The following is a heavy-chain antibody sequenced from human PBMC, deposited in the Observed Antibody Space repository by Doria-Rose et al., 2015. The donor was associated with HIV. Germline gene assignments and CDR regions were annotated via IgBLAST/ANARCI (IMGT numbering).Heavy chain of an antibody. V-gene: IGHV2-26*01. CDR2: IFSDDER. CDR1: GVSLSSPGMG. J-gene: IGHJ4*02. D-gene: IGHD6-13*01. CDR3: ARIKSSRWYHKYYFDF. Sequence: QITLKESGPVLVKPTETLTPTCTVSGVSLSSPGMGVSWIRQPPGKALEWLANIFSDDERSYNTSLKSRLTISRGTSKRQVVLTMTDMDPVDTATYYCARIKSSRWYHKYYFDFWGQGTLVIVSA.